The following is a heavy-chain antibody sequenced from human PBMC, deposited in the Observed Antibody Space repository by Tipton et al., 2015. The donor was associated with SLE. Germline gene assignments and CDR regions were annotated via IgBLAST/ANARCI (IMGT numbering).Heavy chain of an antibody. CDR3: AKERFGSTGLEH. J-gene: IGHJ1*01. D-gene: IGHD3-10*01. V-gene: IGHV3-NL1*01. CDR1: GFTFSSYG. Sequence: SGFTFSSYGMHWVRQAPGKGLEWVSVLYSGGSSTYYADSVKGRFTISRDSAKSMLHLELNRVRPEDTAVYYCAKERFGSTGLEHWGQGTLVTVSS. CDR2: LYSGGSST.